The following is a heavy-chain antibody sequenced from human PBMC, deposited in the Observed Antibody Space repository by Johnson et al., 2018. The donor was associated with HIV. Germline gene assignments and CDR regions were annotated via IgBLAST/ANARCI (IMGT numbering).Heavy chain of an antibody. V-gene: IGHV3-7*03. CDR2: IKQDGSEK. D-gene: IGHD3-22*01. CDR1: GFICDDYA. CDR3: AKGGYDSEDAFDI. J-gene: IGHJ3*02. Sequence: MQLVESGGGVVRPGGSLRVSCAASGFICDDYAMSWVRQAPGKGLEWVANIKQDGSEKYYVDSVKGRFTISRDNAKNSLYLQMNSLRAEDTALYYCAKGGYDSEDAFDIWGQGTMVTVSS.